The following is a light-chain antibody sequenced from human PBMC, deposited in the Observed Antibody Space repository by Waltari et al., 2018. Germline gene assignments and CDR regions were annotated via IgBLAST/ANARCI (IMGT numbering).Light chain of an antibody. CDR3: MQTTHWPRT. V-gene: IGKV2-30*02. CDR1: QSLVHSDGKTY. Sequence: DVVMTQSPLSLSVTLEQPASISCKSSQSLVHSDGKTYLNWFHQRPGQSPRRLIYKISNRESGVPDRFSGSGSGTDFTLTISRVEAEDVGVYYCMQTTHWPRTFGQGTKLEIK. CDR2: KIS. J-gene: IGKJ2*01.